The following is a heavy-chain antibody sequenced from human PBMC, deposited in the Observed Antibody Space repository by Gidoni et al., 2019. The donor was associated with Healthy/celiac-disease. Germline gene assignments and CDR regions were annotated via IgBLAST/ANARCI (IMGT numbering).Heavy chain of an antibody. V-gene: IGHV4-61*02. CDR1: GGSISSGSYY. Sequence: QVQLQESGPGLVKPSQTLSLTCTVSGGSISSGSYYWSWIRQPAGKGLEWIGRIYTSGSTNYNPSLKSRVTISVDTSKNQFSLKLSSVTAADTAVYYCARDGSEWGQGTLVTVSS. CDR2: IYTSGST. J-gene: IGHJ4*02. CDR3: ARDGSE.